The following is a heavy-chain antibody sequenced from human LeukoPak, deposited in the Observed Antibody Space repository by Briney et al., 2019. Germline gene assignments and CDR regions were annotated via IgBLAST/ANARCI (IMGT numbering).Heavy chain of an antibody. J-gene: IGHJ4*02. CDR2: IRHDESDK. CDR1: GFIFRDYG. CDR3: AIYDSRGDFDY. D-gene: IGHD3-22*01. Sequence: PGGSLRLSCAASGFIFRDYGMHWVRQAPGKGLEWVAFIRHDESDKDHADSVKGRLTISRDNFQNTLYLQMNSLRPEDTAVYYCAIYDSRGDFDYWGPGTLVTVST. V-gene: IGHV3-30*02.